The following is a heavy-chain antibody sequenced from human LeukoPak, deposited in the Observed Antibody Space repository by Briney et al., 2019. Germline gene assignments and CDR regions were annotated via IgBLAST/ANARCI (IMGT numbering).Heavy chain of an antibody. V-gene: IGHV4-4*07. CDR2: IYTSGST. Sequence: SETLSLTCTVSGGSISSYYWSWIRQPAGKGLEWIGRIYTSGSTNYNPSLKSRVTMSVDTSKNQFSLKLSSVTAADTPVYYCARDLRYSSSWYHDYWGQGTLVTVSS. CDR1: GGSISSYY. D-gene: IGHD6-13*01. CDR3: ARDLRYSSSWYHDY. J-gene: IGHJ4*02.